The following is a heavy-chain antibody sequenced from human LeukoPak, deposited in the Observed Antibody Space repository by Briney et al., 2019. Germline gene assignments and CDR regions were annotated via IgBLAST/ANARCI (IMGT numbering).Heavy chain of an antibody. CDR2: ISSSSSYI. CDR1: GFTFSSYS. Sequence: PGGSLRLSCAASGFTFSSYSMNWVRQAPGKGLEWVSSISSSSSYIYYADSVKGRFTISRDNAQNSLYLQMNSLRAEDTAVYYCAREDDYGDYLDYWGQGTLVTVSS. V-gene: IGHV3-21*01. CDR3: AREDDYGDYLDY. D-gene: IGHD4-17*01. J-gene: IGHJ4*02.